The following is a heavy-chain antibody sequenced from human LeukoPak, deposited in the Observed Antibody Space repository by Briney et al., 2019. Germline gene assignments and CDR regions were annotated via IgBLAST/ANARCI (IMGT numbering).Heavy chain of an antibody. D-gene: IGHD3-16*02. CDR2: IYYSGST. V-gene: IGHV4-59*01. CDR1: GGSISSYY. J-gene: IGHJ6*02. Sequence: SETLSLTCTVSGGSISSYYWSWIRQPPGKGLEWIGYIYYSGSTNYNPSLKSRVTISVDTSKNQFSLKLSSVTAADTAVYYCGRVVVSPPGSPTSYYYYGMDVWGQGTTVTVSS. CDR3: GRVVVSPPGSPTSYYYYGMDV.